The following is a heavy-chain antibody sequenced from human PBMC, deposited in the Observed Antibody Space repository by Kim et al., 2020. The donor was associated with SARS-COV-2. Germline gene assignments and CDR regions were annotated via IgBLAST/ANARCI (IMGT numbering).Heavy chain of an antibody. CDR2: ISGSGGST. J-gene: IGHJ3*02. V-gene: IGHV3-23*01. Sequence: GGSLRLSCAASGFTFSSYAMSWVRQAPGKGLEWVSAISGSGGSTYYADSVKGRFTISRDNSKNTLYLQMNSLRAEDTAVYYCARIDSSGWYNAIDIWGQGKMVTVSS. CDR3: ARIDSSGWYNAIDI. CDR1: GFTFSSYA. D-gene: IGHD6-19*01.